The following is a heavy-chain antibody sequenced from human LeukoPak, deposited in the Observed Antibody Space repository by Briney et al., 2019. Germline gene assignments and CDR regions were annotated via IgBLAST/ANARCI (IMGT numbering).Heavy chain of an antibody. D-gene: IGHD6-13*01. V-gene: IGHV3-7*01. CDR3: ASGRQLGY. CDR1: GFTFSNYW. CDR2: IKEDGSEK. Sequence: GGSLRLSCAASGFTFSNYWMSWVRQAPGKGLEWVANIKEDGSEKYYVDTVKGRFTISRDNARNSLYLQMNSLRAEDTAVYYCASGRQLGYWGQGTLVTVSS. J-gene: IGHJ4*02.